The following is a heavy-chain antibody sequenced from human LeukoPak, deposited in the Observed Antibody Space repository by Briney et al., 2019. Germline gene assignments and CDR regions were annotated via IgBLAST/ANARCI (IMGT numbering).Heavy chain of an antibody. J-gene: IGHJ4*02. CDR2: ISYDGSNK. Sequence: PGGSLRLSCAASGFTFSSYVMHWVRQAPGKGLEWVAVISYDGSNKYYADSVKGRFTISRDNSKNTLYLQMNSLTADDTAVYYCARGEFSGLDYWGQGTLVTVSS. CDR3: ARGEFSGLDY. CDR1: GFTFSSYV. V-gene: IGHV3-30-3*01. D-gene: IGHD5-12*01.